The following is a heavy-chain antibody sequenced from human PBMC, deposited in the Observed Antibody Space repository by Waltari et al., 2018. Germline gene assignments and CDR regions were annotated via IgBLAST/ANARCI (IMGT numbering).Heavy chain of an antibody. V-gene: IGHV1-69-2*01. CDR2: VDPEYGET. CDR3: ATKMSDQWLRE. D-gene: IGHD6-19*01. J-gene: IGHJ1*01. CDR1: GYTFTEYY. Sequence: EVHLVQSGAEVKRPGATVKISCKASGYTFTEYYLHWVRQAPGKGLEWMGHVDPEYGETEISDKFQGRVAMTADTSTETAYIEVRSLTSDDMAVYYCATKMSDQWLREWGQGTLVTVSS.